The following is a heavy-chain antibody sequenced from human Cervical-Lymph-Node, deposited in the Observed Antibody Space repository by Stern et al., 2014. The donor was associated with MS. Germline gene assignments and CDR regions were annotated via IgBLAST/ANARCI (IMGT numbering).Heavy chain of an antibody. V-gene: IGHV4-30-2*01. CDR2: IYPSGST. CDR1: GGSISSGGSS. D-gene: IGHD2-21*01. J-gene: IGHJ3*01. Sequence: VQLEESGSGQAKPSQTLSLTCAVSGGSISSGGSSWNWIRQPPGKGLEWIGFIYPSGSTYYKPSLKGRVLISVDTSKNQFALNLRSVTAADTAVYYCARGGVIYTQDRNGFDVWGQGTMVTVSS. CDR3: ARGGVIYTQDRNGFDV.